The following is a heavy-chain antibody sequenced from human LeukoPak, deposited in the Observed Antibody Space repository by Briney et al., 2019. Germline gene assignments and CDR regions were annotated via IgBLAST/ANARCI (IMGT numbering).Heavy chain of an antibody. CDR1: GFTFSSYA. CDR2: ISYDGSNK. D-gene: IGHD1-14*01. Sequence: GRSLRLSCAASGFTFSSYAMHWVRQAPGKGLEWVAVISYDGSNKYYADSVKGRFTISRDNSKNTLYLQMNSLRAEDTAVYYCARGLEITGYWGQGTLVTVSS. V-gene: IGHV3-30-3*01. CDR3: ARGLEITGY. J-gene: IGHJ4*02.